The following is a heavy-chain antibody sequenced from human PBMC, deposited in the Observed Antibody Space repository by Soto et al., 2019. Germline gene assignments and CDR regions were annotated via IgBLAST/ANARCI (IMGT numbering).Heavy chain of an antibody. CDR1: GYTFTGHY. V-gene: IGHV1-2*02. D-gene: IGHD3-10*01. CDR3: AREPMVRAAHGFDI. J-gene: IGHJ3*02. Sequence: KVSCKASGYTFTGHYMHWVRQAPGQGLEWMGWINPNSVGTNYAQKFQGRVTMTRDTSISTAYMELSRLRSDDTAVYYCAREPMVRAAHGFDIWGQGTMVTVSS. CDR2: INPNSVGT.